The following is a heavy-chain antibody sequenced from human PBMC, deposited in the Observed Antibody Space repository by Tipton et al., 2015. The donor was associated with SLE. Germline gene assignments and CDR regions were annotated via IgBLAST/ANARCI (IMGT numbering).Heavy chain of an antibody. CDR2: IYYSGST. CDR3: ASTGYSSGWWWDF. D-gene: IGHD6-19*01. Sequence: LRLSCAVYGGSFSGYYWSWIRQPPGKGLEWIGYIYYSGSTNYSPSLKSRVTISVDTSKNQFSLKLSSVTAADAAVYYCASTGYSSGWWWDFWGQGTLVTVSS. J-gene: IGHJ4*02. V-gene: IGHV4-59*12. CDR1: GGSFSGYY.